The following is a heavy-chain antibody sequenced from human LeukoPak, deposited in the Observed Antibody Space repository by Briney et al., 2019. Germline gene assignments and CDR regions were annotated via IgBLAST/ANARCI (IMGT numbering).Heavy chain of an antibody. CDR1: GGSFSGYY. J-gene: IGHJ4*02. Sequence: SETLSLTCAVYGGSFSGYYWSWIRQPPGKGLEWIGEINHSGSTNYNLSLKSRVTISVDTSKNQFSLKLSSVTAADTAVYYCARRWWFTYYFDYWGQGTLVTVSS. V-gene: IGHV4-34*01. CDR2: INHSGST. CDR3: ARRWWFTYYFDY. D-gene: IGHD2-15*01.